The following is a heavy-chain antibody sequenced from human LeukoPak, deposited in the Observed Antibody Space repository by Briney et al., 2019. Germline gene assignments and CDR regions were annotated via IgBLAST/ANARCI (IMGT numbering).Heavy chain of an antibody. Sequence: PGGSLRLSCAASGFTFSSYSMNWVRQAPGKGLEWVSYIRRSSGPIYYADSVKGRFTISRDNAKNSLYLQMNSLRDEDTAVYYCARGTYCGGDCYSSWFDPWGQGTLVTVSS. CDR1: GFTFSSYS. CDR2: IRRSSGPI. CDR3: ARGTYCGGDCYSSWFDP. J-gene: IGHJ5*02. D-gene: IGHD2-21*02. V-gene: IGHV3-48*02.